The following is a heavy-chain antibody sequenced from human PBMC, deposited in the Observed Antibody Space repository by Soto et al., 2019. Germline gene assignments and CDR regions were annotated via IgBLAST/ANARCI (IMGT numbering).Heavy chain of an antibody. CDR3: ARSPYSTTFKLWFDP. J-gene: IGHJ5*02. D-gene: IGHD6-13*01. Sequence: QVQLQASGPGLLKPSETLSLTCTVSGESVTLYQWSWIRQPAGKGMEWIGRISASGSADYSPSLKSRVTMSMDTSNNQFSLRLTSVTAADTAVYYCARSPYSTTFKLWFDPWGQGTLVTVSP. CDR1: GESVTLYQ. CDR2: ISASGSA. V-gene: IGHV4-4*07.